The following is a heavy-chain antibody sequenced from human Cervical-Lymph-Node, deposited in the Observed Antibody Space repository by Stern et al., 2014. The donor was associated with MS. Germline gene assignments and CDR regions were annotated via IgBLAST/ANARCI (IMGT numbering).Heavy chain of an antibody. D-gene: IGHD5-24*01. CDR2: IWHDGRKR. Sequence: VQLLESGGTVVQPGRSLKLSCETSGFTFSNYGFHWVRQAPGRGLEWLAVIWHDGRKRYYADSVKGRFTISKDNSKNTLSLQMSSLRVDDTAVYYCAREGTDGYNKVDYWGQGTLVTVSS. J-gene: IGHJ4*02. V-gene: IGHV3-33*01. CDR1: GFTFSNYG. CDR3: AREGTDGYNKVDY.